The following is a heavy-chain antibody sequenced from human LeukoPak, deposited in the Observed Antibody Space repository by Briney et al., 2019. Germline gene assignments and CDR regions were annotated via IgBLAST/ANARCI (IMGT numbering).Heavy chain of an antibody. CDR1: GFTFGDYY. D-gene: IGHD1-26*01. J-gene: IGHJ4*02. Sequence: KPGGSLRLSCAASGFTFGDYYMSWIRQTPGKGLEWVSYISTSGTTIHYADSVKGRFTISRDNAKNSLYLQMSSLRAEDTAVYYCARVGGSYCSDHWGQGILVIVSS. V-gene: IGHV3-11*04. CDR2: ISTSGTTI. CDR3: ARVGGSYCSDH.